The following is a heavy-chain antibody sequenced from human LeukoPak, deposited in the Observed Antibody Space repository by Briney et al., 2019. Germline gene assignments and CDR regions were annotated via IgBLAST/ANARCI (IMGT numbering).Heavy chain of an antibody. Sequence: SQTLSLTCTVSGGSISSGDYYWSWIRQPPGKGLEWIGYIYYSGSTYYNPSLKSRVTISVDMSKNQFSLKLSSVTAADTAVYYCARVNWGRAFDIWGQGTMVTVSS. CDR3: ARVNWGRAFDI. J-gene: IGHJ3*02. CDR2: IYYSGST. V-gene: IGHV4-30-4*08. CDR1: GGSISSGDYY. D-gene: IGHD7-27*01.